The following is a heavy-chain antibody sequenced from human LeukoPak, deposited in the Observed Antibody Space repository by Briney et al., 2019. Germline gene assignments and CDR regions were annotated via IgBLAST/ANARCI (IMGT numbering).Heavy chain of an antibody. J-gene: IGHJ4*02. D-gene: IGHD5-12*01. CDR2: MHYSGST. CDR1: GDSIISSSYY. Sequence: SETLSLTCTVSGDSIISSSYYWGWIRQPPGKGLEWIGNMHYSGSTNYNPSLRSRVTISVDTSKNQFSLKLSSVTAADTAVYYCARRGPSAYEFDYWGQGTLVTVSS. CDR3: ARRGPSAYEFDY. V-gene: IGHV4-39*01.